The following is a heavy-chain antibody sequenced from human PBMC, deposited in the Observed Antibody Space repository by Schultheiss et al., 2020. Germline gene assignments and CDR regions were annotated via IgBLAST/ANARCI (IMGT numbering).Heavy chain of an antibody. CDR3: TREGFGAMVVSDDY. Sequence: GGSLRLSCTASGFTFGDYAMSWFRQAPGKGLEWVGFIRSKAYGGTTEYAASVKGRFTISRDDSKSIAYLQMNSLKTEDTAVYYCTREGFGAMVVSDDYWGQGTLVTVSS. CDR1: GFTFGDYA. V-gene: IGHV3-49*03. CDR2: IRSKAYGGTT. D-gene: IGHD5-18*01. J-gene: IGHJ4*02.